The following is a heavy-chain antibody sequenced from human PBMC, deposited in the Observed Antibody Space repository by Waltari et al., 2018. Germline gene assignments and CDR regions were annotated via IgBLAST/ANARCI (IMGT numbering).Heavy chain of an antibody. Sequence: QLQLQESGPGLVKPSETLSLTCTVSGGSISSSSYYWGWIRQPPGKGLEWIGSIYYIGSTYYNPSLNSRVTISVDTSKNQFSLKLSSVTAADTAVYYCARDRDYGDWSDAFDIWGQGTMVTVSS. D-gene: IGHD4-17*01. V-gene: IGHV4-39*07. J-gene: IGHJ3*02. CDR3: ARDRDYGDWSDAFDI. CDR2: IYYIGST. CDR1: GGSISSSSYY.